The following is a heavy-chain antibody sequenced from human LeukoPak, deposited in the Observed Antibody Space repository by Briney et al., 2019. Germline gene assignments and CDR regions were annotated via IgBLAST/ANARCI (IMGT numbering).Heavy chain of an antibody. J-gene: IGHJ4*02. CDR3: ARDDYGDEGADY. D-gene: IGHD4-17*01. V-gene: IGHV3-53*01. CDR2: IYSGGST. CDR1: GFTVSNNY. Sequence: GGSLRLSCAASGFTVSNNYMSWVRQAPGRGLEWVSVIYSGGSTYYADSVKGRFTISRDNSKNTLYLHMNSLRAEDTAVYYCARDDYGDEGADYWGQGTLVTVSS.